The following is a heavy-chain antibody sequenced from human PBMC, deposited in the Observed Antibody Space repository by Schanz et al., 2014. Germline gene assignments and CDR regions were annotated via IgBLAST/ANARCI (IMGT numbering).Heavy chain of an antibody. Sequence: QVHLVQSGAEVKKPGSSVKVSCKASGGTFSSDTFSWVRQAPGQGLEWMGRIIPSLGLAKYEQKFQDKVTITADKSTSTAYMELSSLTSEDTAVHYCARGRGFYGYRGQGTLVTVSS. V-gene: IGHV1-69*02. CDR2: IIPSLGLA. CDR3: ARGRGFYGY. J-gene: IGHJ4*02. CDR1: GGTFSSDT. D-gene: IGHD3-10*01.